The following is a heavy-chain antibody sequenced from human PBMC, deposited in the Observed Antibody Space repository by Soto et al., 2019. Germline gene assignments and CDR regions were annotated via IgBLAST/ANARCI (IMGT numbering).Heavy chain of an antibody. Sequence: GESLKISCKGSGYSFTSYWISWVRQMPGKGLEWMGRIDPSDSYTNYSPSFQGHVTISADKSISTAYLQWSSLKASDTAMYYCARVGYGGNSDYYYGMDVWGQGTTVTVSS. CDR1: GYSFTSYW. CDR2: IDPSDSYT. D-gene: IGHD4-17*01. J-gene: IGHJ6*02. V-gene: IGHV5-10-1*01. CDR3: ARVGYGGNSDYYYGMDV.